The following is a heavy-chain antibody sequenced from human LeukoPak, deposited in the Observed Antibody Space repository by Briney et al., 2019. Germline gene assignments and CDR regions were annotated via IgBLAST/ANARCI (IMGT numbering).Heavy chain of an antibody. CDR3: ARDLYDILTGYFDY. CDR1: GYTFTSYG. V-gene: IGHV1-18*01. J-gene: IGHJ4*02. Sequence: ASVKVSCKASGYTFTSYGISWVRQAPGQGLEWMGWISAYNGNTNYAQKLQGRATMTTDTSTSTAYMELRSLRSDGTAVYYCARDLYDILTGYFDYWGQGTLVTVSS. D-gene: IGHD3-9*01. CDR2: ISAYNGNT.